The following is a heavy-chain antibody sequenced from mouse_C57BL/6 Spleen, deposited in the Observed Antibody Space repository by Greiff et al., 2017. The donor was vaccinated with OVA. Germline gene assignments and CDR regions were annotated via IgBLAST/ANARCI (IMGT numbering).Heavy chain of an antibody. CDR2: ISSGGSYT. Sequence: EVQLVESGGDLVKPGGSLTLSCAASGFTFSSYGMSWVRQTPDKRLAWVATISSGGSYTYYPDSVKGRFTISRDNAKNTLYLQMSSLKSEDTAMYYCARRWDSYYAMDYWGQGTSVTVSS. D-gene: IGHD4-1*01. CDR1: GFTFSSYG. V-gene: IGHV5-6*01. J-gene: IGHJ4*01. CDR3: ARRWDSYYAMDY.